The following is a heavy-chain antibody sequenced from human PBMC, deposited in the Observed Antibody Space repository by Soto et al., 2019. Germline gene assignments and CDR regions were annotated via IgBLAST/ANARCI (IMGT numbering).Heavy chain of an antibody. J-gene: IGHJ3*02. V-gene: IGHV3-15*01. CDR3: TTEQWLGDAFDI. CDR2: IKSKTDGGTT. Sequence: EVQLVESGGGLVKPGGSLRLSCAASGFTFSNAWMSWVRQAPGKGLEWVGRIKSKTDGGTTDYAAPVKGRFTISRDDSKNTLYLQMNSLKTEDTAVYYCTTEQWLGDAFDIWGQGTMVTVSS. CDR1: GFTFSNAW. D-gene: IGHD6-19*01.